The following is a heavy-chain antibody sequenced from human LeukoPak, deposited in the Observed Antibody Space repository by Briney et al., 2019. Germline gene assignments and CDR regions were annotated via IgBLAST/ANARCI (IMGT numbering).Heavy chain of an antibody. J-gene: IGHJ6*02. V-gene: IGHV3-48*01. Sequence: GGSLRLSCAASGFTFSSYSMNWVRQAPGKGLEWVSYISSSSSTIYYADSVKGRFTISRDNAKNSLYLQMNSLRAEDTAVYYCARGVEYSSSSTSYYYYGMDVWGQGTTVTVSS. D-gene: IGHD6-6*01. CDR1: GFTFSSYS. CDR2: ISSSSSTI. CDR3: ARGVEYSSSSTSYYYYGMDV.